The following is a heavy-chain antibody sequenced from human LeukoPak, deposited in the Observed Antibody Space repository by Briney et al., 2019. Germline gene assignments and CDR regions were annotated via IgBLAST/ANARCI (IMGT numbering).Heavy chain of an antibody. J-gene: IGHJ6*02. D-gene: IGHD3-3*01. Sequence: GSLRLSCAASGFTFSSYAMHWVRQAPGKGLEWVAVISYDGSNKYYADSVKGRFTISRDNSKNTLYLQMNSLRAEDTAVYYCARDQAYDFWSGLYYYYGMDVWGQGTTVTVSS. CDR2: ISYDGSNK. V-gene: IGHV3-30-3*01. CDR1: GFTFSSYA. CDR3: ARDQAYDFWSGLYYYYGMDV.